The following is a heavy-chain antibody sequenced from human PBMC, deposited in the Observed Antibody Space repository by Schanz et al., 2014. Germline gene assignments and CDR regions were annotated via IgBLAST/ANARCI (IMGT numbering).Heavy chain of an antibody. V-gene: IGHV1-69*02. Sequence: QVQLVQSGAEVKKPGSPVKVSCKSSGGTFSSYAISWVRQAPGQGLEWMGRIIPILVIANYAQNFQGRVTITADKSTSTAYMELTSLRSEDTAVYYCAGAYCSSTSCYTGYYYMDVWGRGTTVTVSS. CDR2: IIPILVIA. D-gene: IGHD2-2*02. CDR3: AGAYCSSTSCYTGYYYMDV. CDR1: GGTFSSYA. J-gene: IGHJ6*03.